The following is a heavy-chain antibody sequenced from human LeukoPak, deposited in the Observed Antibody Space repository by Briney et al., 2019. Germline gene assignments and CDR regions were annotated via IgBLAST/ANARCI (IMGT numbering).Heavy chain of an antibody. J-gene: IGHJ4*02. CDR3: ARCIGSTSCSTDY. CDR1: GYTFTNFG. V-gene: IGHV1-69*13. D-gene: IGHD2-2*02. CDR2: IIPIFGTA. Sequence: SVKVSCKASGYTFTNFGISWVRQAPGQGLEWMGGIIPIFGTANYAQKFQGRVTITADESTSTAYMELSSLRSEDTAVYYCARCIGSTSCSTDYWGQGTLVTVSS.